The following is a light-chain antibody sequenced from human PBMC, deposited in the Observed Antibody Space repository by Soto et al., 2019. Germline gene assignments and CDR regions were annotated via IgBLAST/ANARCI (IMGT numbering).Light chain of an antibody. CDR1: QSIRSY. CDR3: QQGYSTPLT. J-gene: IGKJ4*01. CDR2: ATS. Sequence: DIQMTQSPSSLSASVGDRVTITCRASQSIRSYLNWYQQKPGKAPKLLIYATSSLQSGVPSRFSGSGSGTDCSLTISNLQPEDSATYYCQQGYSTPLTFGGGTKMEIK. V-gene: IGKV1-39*01.